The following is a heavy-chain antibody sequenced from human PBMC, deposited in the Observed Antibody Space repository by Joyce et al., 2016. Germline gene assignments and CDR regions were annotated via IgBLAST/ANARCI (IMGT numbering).Heavy chain of an antibody. D-gene: IGHD2-8*01. J-gene: IGHJ6*02. V-gene: IGHV1-2*04. CDR3: ARAVYAIRGLMDI. CDR2: INPHSGIT. Sequence: QVQLVQSGAEVKKPGASVNVSCKASGYTFTGYYMHWVRQAPGKGLEWMGWINPHSGITKYAQKFQGWFTMTRDTSSNTVYMEVSRLRSDDTAVYYCARAVYAIRGLMDIWGPGTTITVSS. CDR1: GYTFTGYY.